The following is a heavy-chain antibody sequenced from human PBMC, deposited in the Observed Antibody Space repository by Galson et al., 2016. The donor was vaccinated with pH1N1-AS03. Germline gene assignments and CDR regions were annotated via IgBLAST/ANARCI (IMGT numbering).Heavy chain of an antibody. CDR1: GDSISIDY. CDR3: AKVVVEWLVNQEVHGFDS. CDR2: ISSTGNT. V-gene: IGHV4-4*09. D-gene: IGHD6-19*01. Sequence: TLSLTCTVSGDSISIDYWSWIRQAAGKGLEWIGYISSTGNTIYKSSLKSRVAISIDTSKSQFSLDLASVTAADTAVHYRAKVVVEWLVNQEVHGFDSWGQGTLVTVSS. J-gene: IGHJ4*02.